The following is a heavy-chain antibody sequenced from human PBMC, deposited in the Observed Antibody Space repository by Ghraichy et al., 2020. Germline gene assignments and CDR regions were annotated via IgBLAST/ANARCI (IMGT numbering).Heavy chain of an antibody. D-gene: IGHD6-19*01. CDR3: ARDRGYSSGWWDY. Sequence: GVSLRLSCAASGFTFSSYSMNWVRQAPGKGLEWVSSISTSSSYIFYVDSVKGRFTISRDNAKNSLYLQINSLRAEDTAVYYCARDRGYSSGWWDYWGQGTLVTVSS. CDR2: ISTSSSYI. J-gene: IGHJ4*02. CDR1: GFTFSSYS. V-gene: IGHV3-21*01.